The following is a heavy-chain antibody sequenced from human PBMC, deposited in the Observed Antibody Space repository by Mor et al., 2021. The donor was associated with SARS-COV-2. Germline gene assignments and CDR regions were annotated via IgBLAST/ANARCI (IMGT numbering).Heavy chain of an antibody. V-gene: IGHV1-18*01. J-gene: IGHJ4*02. CDR3: ARHHGRNRCLDS. CDR2: INGYNGDT. D-gene: IGHD4-17*01. Sequence: VRQAPGQGLEWMGWINGYNGDTNYAQKFQGRVTMTTDSSTSTVYMDLRSLRSDDSALYFCARHHGRNRCLDSWGQGTLV.